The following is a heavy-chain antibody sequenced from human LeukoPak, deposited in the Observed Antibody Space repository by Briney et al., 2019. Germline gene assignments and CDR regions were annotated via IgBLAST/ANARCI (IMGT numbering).Heavy chain of an antibody. CDR2: ISAYNGNT. V-gene: IGHV1-18*01. J-gene: IGHJ6*03. CDR1: GYTFTSYG. CDR3: ARVGPRTPNYYYYMDV. Sequence: ASVKVSCKASGYTFTSYGISWVRQAPGQGLEWMGWISAYNGNTNYAQKLQGRVTMTTDTSTSTAYMELRSLRSDDTAVYYCARVGPRTPNYYYYMDVWGKGTTVTVSS. D-gene: IGHD1-26*01.